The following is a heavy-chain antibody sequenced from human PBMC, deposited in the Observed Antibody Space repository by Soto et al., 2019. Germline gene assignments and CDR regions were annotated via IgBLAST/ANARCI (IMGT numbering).Heavy chain of an antibody. CDR1: GFTFSSYG. CDR2: ISSGAETT. J-gene: IGHJ1*01. CDR3: AKVFRPRGLIPAIE. V-gene: IGHV3-23*01. D-gene: IGHD2-2*02. Sequence: EVQLLESGGDLVQPGGSLRLSCVASGFTFSSYGMNWVRQAPGKGLEWLSFISSGAETTTYADSVKGRFTIFRDNSKNPFTLHMDSLRVEDTAFYYCAKVFRPRGLIPAIEWGQGTLVTVSS.